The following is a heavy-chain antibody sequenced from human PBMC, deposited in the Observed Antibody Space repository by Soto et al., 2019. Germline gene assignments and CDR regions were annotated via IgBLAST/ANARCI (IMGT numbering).Heavy chain of an antibody. CDR3: VRDGTKTLRDWFDP. D-gene: IGHD1-1*01. V-gene: IGHV4-4*07. CDR2: IYATGTT. Sequence: AEALSLTCTVPGASISGYYWCWIRKSAGKGLEWIGRIYATGTTDYNPSLKSRVMMSVDTSKKQFSLRLRSVTAADTAVYYCVRDGTKTLRDWFDPWGQGISVTVSS. CDR1: GASISGYY. J-gene: IGHJ5*02.